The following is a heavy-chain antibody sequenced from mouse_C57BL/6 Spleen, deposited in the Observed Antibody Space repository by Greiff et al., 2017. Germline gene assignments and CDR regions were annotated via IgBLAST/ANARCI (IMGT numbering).Heavy chain of an antibody. Sequence: QVQLQQSGAELVNPGASVKLSCKASGYTFTEYTIHWVKQRSGQGLEWIGWFYPGSGSIKYNEKFKDKATLTADKSSSTVYMELSRLTSEDSAVYFCARHEGITTVVAHWYFDVWGTGTTVTVSS. J-gene: IGHJ1*03. CDR3: ARHEGITTVVAHWYFDV. CDR2: FYPGSGSI. CDR1: GYTFTEYT. V-gene: IGHV1-62-2*01. D-gene: IGHD1-1*01.